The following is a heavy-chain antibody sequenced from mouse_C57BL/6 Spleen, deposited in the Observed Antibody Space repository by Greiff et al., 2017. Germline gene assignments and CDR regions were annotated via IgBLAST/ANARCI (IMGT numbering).Heavy chain of an antibody. Sequence: EVQRVESGPGLVKPSQSLSLTCSVTGYSITSGYYWNWLRQFPGNKLEWMGYISYDGSNNYNPSLKNRISITRDTSKNQFFLKLNSVTTEDTATYYCAIYYGSSYWYFDVWGTETTVTVSS. CDR2: ISYDGSN. D-gene: IGHD1-1*01. CDR3: AIYYGSSYWYFDV. V-gene: IGHV3-6*01. J-gene: IGHJ1*03. CDR1: GYSITSGYY.